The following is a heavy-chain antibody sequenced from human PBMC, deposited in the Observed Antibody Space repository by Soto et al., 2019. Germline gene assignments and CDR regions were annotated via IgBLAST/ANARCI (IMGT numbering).Heavy chain of an antibody. D-gene: IGHD3-3*01. J-gene: IGHJ3*02. CDR1: GGTFSSYT. CDR2: IIPILGIA. Sequence: QVQLVQSGAEVKKPGSSVKVSCKASGGTFSSYTISWVRQAPGQGLEWMGRIIPILGIANYAQKFQGRVTIPADKSTSRGNIELSSMRSENKAVYYCEGDSIKIFGAPAGAFDIWGQETMVTVSS. V-gene: IGHV1-69*08. CDR3: EGDSIKIFGAPAGAFDI.